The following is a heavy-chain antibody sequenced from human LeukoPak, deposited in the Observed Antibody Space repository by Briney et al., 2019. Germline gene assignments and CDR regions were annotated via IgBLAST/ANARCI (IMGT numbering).Heavy chain of an antibody. J-gene: IGHJ4*02. V-gene: IGHV3-9*01. D-gene: IGHD6-6*01. Sequence: GGSLRLSCAASGFTFDNYAMHWVRQAPGKGLEWVSGISWNSGSIGYGDSVKGRYTISRDNAKNSLYLQMSSLRAEDAAVYFCARGNSSQFFDYWGQGTLVTVSS. CDR2: ISWNSGSI. CDR1: GFTFDNYA. CDR3: ARGNSSQFFDY.